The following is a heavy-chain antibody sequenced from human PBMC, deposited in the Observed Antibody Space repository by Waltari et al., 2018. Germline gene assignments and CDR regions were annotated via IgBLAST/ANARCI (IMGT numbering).Heavy chain of an antibody. V-gene: IGHV4-38-2*01. CDR1: GYSISSGYY. J-gene: IGHJ4*02. Sequence: QVQLQESGPGLVKPSETLSLTCAVSGYSISSGYYWGWTRQPPGKGLEWIGSIYHSGSTYYNPSLKSRVTISVDTSKNQFSLKLSSVTAADTAVYYCARSPVVQGVITPYWGQGTLVTVSS. CDR3: ARSPVVQGVITPY. CDR2: IYHSGST. D-gene: IGHD3-10*01.